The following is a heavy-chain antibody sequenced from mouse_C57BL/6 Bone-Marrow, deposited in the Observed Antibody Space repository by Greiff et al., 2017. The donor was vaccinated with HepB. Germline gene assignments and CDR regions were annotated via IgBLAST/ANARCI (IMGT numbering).Heavy chain of an antibody. CDR3: ARWLLLDY. CDR1: GYTFTDYY. Sequence: EVQLQQSGPELVKPGASVKISCKASGYTFTDYYMNWVKQSHGKSLEWIGDINPNNGGTSYNQKFKGKATLTVDKSSSTAYMELRSLTSEDSAVYYCARWLLLDYWGQGTTLTASS. J-gene: IGHJ2*01. D-gene: IGHD2-3*01. V-gene: IGHV1-26*01. CDR2: INPNNGGT.